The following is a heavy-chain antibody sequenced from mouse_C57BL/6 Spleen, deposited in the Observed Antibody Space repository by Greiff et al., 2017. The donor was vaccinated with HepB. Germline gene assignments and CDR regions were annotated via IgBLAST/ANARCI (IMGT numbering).Heavy chain of an antibody. CDR2: IRLKSDNYAT. CDR3: TGGGYDVGY. V-gene: IGHV6-3*01. Sequence: EVKLEESGGGLVQPGGSMKLSCVASGFTFSNYWMNWVRQSPEKGLEWVAQIRLKSDNYATHYAESVKGRFTISRDDSKSSVYLQLNNLRAEDTGIYYCTGGGYDVGYWGQGTTLTVSS. D-gene: IGHD2-2*01. CDR1: GFTFSNYW. J-gene: IGHJ2*01.